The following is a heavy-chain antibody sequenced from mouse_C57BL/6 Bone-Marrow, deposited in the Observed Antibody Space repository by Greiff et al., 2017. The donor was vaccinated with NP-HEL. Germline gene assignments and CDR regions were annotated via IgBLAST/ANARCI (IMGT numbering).Heavy chain of an antibody. CDR1: GFSLTSYG. CDR2: IWGVGST. V-gene: IGHV2-6*01. D-gene: IGHD1-1*01. Sequence: VQLQQSGPGLVAPSQCLSITCTVSGFSLTSYGVDWVRQSPGKGLEWLGVIWGVGSTNYNSALKSRLSISKDNSKSQVFLKMNSLQTDDTAMYYCASLYGSSAYWGQGTLVTVSA. CDR3: ASLYGSSAY. J-gene: IGHJ3*01.